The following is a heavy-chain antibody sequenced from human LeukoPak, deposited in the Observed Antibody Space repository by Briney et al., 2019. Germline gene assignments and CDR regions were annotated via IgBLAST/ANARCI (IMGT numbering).Heavy chain of an antibody. Sequence: GGSLRLSCAASGFTFSSYAMRWVRQAPGKGLEWVSSISGRGDSTYYADSVKGRFTISRDNSKNTLYLQMNSLRAEDTALYYCADSNYWYPVDYWGQGTLVTVSS. CDR1: GFTFSSYA. J-gene: IGHJ4*02. V-gene: IGHV3-23*01. CDR3: ADSNYWYPVDY. D-gene: IGHD4-11*01. CDR2: ISGRGDST.